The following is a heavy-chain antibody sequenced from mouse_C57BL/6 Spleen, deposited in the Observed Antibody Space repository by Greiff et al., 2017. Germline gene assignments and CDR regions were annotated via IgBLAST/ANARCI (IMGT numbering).Heavy chain of an antibody. CDR3: ASDSLYDYDYYYAMDY. D-gene: IGHD2-4*01. J-gene: IGHJ4*01. CDR1: GYSITSGYY. Sequence: EVQLQESGPGLVKPSQSLSLTCSVTGYSITSGYYWNWIRQFPGNKLEWMGYISYDGSNNYNPSLKNRISITRDTSKNQFFLKLNSVTTEDTATYYCASDSLYDYDYYYAMDYWGQGTSVTVSS. CDR2: ISYDGSN. V-gene: IGHV3-6*01.